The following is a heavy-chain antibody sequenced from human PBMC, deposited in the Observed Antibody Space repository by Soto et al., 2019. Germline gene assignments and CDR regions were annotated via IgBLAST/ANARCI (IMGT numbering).Heavy chain of an antibody. J-gene: IGHJ4*02. CDR3: VRVVAIPGYPDN. V-gene: IGHV1-69*12. CDR2: IVPIVDTS. CDR1: GGTFSSYA. Sequence: QVQLVQSGAEVRQPASSVKVSCKTSGGTFSSYAISWVRQAPGQGLEWMGGIVPIVDTSPYAQKFQGRVTITADESTSPVYMELSSLRSDDTAVYYCVRVVAIPGYPDNWGQGTLVTVSS. D-gene: IGHD5-12*01.